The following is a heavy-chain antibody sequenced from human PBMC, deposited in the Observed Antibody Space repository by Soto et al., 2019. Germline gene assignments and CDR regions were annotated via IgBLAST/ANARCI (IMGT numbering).Heavy chain of an antibody. CDR1: GGTFSSYA. CDR2: IIPIFGTA. D-gene: IGHD2-2*01. Sequence: SVKVSCKASGGTFSSYAISCVRQAPGQGLEWMGGIIPIFGTANYAQKFQGRVTITADESTSTAYMELSSLRSEDTAVYYCARGVVYCSSTSCPPGGDYYYGMDVWGQGTTVTVSS. V-gene: IGHV1-69*13. CDR3: ARGVVYCSSTSCPPGGDYYYGMDV. J-gene: IGHJ6*02.